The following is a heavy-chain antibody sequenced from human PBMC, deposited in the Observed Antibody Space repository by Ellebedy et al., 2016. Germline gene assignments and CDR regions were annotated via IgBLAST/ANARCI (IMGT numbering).Heavy chain of an antibody. Sequence: GESLKISXAASGFTFSSYGMNWVRQAPGNGLEWVSHITRSAVPYHADSVKGRFTVSRDNSKSTLYLQMNSLRGEDTAVYYCARGDCSVGDCPLALTGLDVWGQGTTVTVSS. CDR3: ARGDCSVGDCPLALTGLDV. D-gene: IGHD2-15*01. J-gene: IGHJ6*02. CDR1: GFTFSSYG. CDR2: ITRSAVP. V-gene: IGHV3-23*01.